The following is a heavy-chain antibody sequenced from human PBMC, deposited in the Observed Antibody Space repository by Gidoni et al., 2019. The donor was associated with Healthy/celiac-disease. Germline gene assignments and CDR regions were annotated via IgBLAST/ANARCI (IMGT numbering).Heavy chain of an antibody. CDR1: GFTFSSYA. J-gene: IGHJ4*02. CDR3: AKAQEGRAYYFDY. CDR2: ISGSGGNT. V-gene: IGHV3-23*01. Sequence: EVQLLESGGGLVKPGGSLRLSCAASGFTFSSYAMSWVRQAPGKGLEWVSAISGSGGNTYYADSVKGRFTISRDNSKNTLYLQMNSLRAEDTAVYYCAKAQEGRAYYFDYWGQGTLVTVSS.